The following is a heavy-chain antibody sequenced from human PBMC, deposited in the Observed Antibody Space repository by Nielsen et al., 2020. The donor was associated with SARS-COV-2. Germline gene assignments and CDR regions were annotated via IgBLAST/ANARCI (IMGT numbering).Heavy chain of an antibody. J-gene: IGHJ1*01. CDR1: GFTFGDSF. V-gene: IGHV3-11*03. CDR3: ARSGHCNGGICYFTEYFQD. Sequence: GESLKISCTASGFTFGDSFMSWIRQAPGKGLEWVSYISGSGSYTNYADSLKGRFTISRDNAKNSLYLQMDSLRAEDTAFYYCARSGHCNGGICYFTEYFQDWGQGTLVTVSS. CDR2: ISGSGSYT. D-gene: IGHD2-8*02.